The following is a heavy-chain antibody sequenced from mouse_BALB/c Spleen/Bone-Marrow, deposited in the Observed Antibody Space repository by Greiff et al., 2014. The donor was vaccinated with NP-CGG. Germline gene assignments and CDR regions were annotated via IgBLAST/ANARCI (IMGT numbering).Heavy chain of an antibody. CDR1: GFTFTDYY. D-gene: IGHD1-1*01. CDR3: ARDDYGRGY. V-gene: IGHV7-3*02. Sequence: EVNVVESGGGLVQPGGSLRLSCETSGFTFTDYYISWVRQPPGKALEWLGFIRNRANGYTTEYSASVKGRFTVSRDNSQSILYLQMNTLRAEDSATYYCARDDYGRGYWGQGTTLTVSS. J-gene: IGHJ2*01. CDR2: IRNRANGYTT.